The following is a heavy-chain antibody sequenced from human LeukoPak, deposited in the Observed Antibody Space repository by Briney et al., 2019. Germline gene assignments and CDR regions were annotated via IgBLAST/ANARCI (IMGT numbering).Heavy chain of an antibody. D-gene: IGHD6-19*01. CDR2: IYYSGST. Sequence: PSETLSLTCTVSGGSFSSYYWSWIRQPPGKGLEWIGYIYYSGSTNYNPSLKSRVTISVDTSKNQFSLKLSSVTAADTAVYYCARVGVAGTQPTFDYWGQGTLVTVSS. CDR1: GGSFSSYY. V-gene: IGHV4-59*01. J-gene: IGHJ4*02. CDR3: ARVGVAGTQPTFDY.